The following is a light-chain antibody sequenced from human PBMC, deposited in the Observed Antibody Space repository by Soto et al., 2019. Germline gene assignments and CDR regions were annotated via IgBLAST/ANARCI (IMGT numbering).Light chain of an antibody. CDR3: QSYDNSHDWDVV. J-gene: IGLJ2*01. V-gene: IGLV1-40*01. CDR2: DSD. Sequence: QSVLTQPPSVSGAPGQRVTISCTGTSSNIGASYAVHWYQQLPGTAPKLLISDSDNRPSGVPDRFSRSKSGTSASLAITGLQAEDEADYYCQSYDNSHDWDVVLGGGTQLTAL. CDR1: SSNIGASYA.